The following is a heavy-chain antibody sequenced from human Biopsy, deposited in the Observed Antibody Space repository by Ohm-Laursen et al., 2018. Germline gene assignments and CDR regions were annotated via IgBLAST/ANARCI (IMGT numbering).Heavy chain of an antibody. CDR2: INPNSGAT. J-gene: IGHJ4*02. V-gene: IGHV1-2*02. Sequence: SVKVSCKASGYTFTDYYIHWVRQSPGQGLEWMGWINPNSGATNSAQKFRDRVTLTRDTSISAVYIDLRRLKSDDAAIYYCARDRMTDVFGGPTRTDVFDSWGQGTPVTVSS. D-gene: IGHD3-10*01. CDR3: ARDRMTDVFGGPTRTDVFDS. CDR1: GYTFTDYY.